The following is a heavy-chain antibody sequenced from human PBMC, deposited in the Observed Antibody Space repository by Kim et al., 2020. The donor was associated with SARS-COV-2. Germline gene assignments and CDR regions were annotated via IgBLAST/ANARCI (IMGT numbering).Heavy chain of an antibody. D-gene: IGHD4-17*01. J-gene: IGHJ4*02. CDR2: INHSGST. V-gene: IGHV4-34*01. CDR1: GGSFSGYY. CDR3: ARTLNDYGDLYFDY. Sequence: SETLSLTCAVYGGSFSGYYWSWIRQLPGKGLEWIGEINHSGSTNYNPSLKSRVTISVDTSKNQFSLKLSSVTSADTAVYYCARTLNDYGDLYFDYWGQGTPVTLSS.